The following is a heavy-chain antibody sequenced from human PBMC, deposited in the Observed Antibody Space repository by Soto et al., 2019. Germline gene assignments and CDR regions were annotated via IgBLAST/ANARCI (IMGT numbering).Heavy chain of an antibody. CDR2: VGGSGDGT. Sequence: EVQLLDSGGGLVQPGGPLRLSCEASGFTFSNYARSWVRQAPGKGLEWVSGVGGSGDGTYYADSVKGRFTISRDKSKDTLYLQMNSLRAEDTAVYYCAKSPLGYCSGGSCYPPHYFDYWGQGALVTVSS. J-gene: IGHJ4*02. D-gene: IGHD2-15*01. V-gene: IGHV3-23*01. CDR3: AKSPLGYCSGGSCYPPHYFDY. CDR1: GFTFSNYA.